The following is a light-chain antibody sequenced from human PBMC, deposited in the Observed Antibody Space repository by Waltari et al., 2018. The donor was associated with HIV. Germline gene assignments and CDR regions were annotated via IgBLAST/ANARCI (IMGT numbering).Light chain of an antibody. V-gene: IGKV2-28*01. CDR1: QRPLHSSGYNF. Sequence: IVMPQSPLSLSVTPGEPASTPCTSNQRPLHSSGYNFLDWYMQTPGQSPQVLIYLAYNRASGVPARFSGSGSATDFTLKISRVEAEDVGFYYCMQGLQIPRTFGGGTKVEIK. CDR2: LAY. J-gene: IGKJ4*01. CDR3: MQGLQIPRT.